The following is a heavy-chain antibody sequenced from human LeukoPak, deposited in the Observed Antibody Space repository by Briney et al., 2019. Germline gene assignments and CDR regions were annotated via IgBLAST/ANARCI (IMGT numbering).Heavy chain of an antibody. D-gene: IGHD6-13*01. Sequence: PGGSLRLSCAASGFTVSSNYMSSVRQAPGKGLEWVSVIYSGGSTYYADSVKGRFTISRDNSKNTLYLQMNSLRAEDTAVYYCAYSSSWYAELIYWGQGTLVTASS. J-gene: IGHJ4*02. CDR2: IYSGGST. V-gene: IGHV3-66*01. CDR3: AYSSSWYAELIY. CDR1: GFTVSSNY.